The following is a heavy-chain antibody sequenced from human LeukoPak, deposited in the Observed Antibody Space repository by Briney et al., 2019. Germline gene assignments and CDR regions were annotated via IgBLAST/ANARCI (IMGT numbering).Heavy chain of an antibody. CDR3: ARSDYSGEYWGFDY. D-gene: IGHD1-26*01. CDR2: IYYSGST. V-gene: IGHV4-39*01. J-gene: IGHJ4*02. Sequence: SETLSLTCTVSGGSISSSSYYWGWIRQPPGKGLEWIGSIYYSGSTYYNPSLKSRVTISVDTSKNQFSLKLSSVTAADTAVYYCARSDYSGEYWGFDYWGQGTLVTVSS. CDR1: GGSISSSSYY.